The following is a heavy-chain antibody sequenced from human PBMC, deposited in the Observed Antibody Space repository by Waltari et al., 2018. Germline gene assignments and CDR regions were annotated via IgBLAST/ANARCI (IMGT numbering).Heavy chain of an antibody. V-gene: IGHV3-21*01. J-gene: IGHJ6*02. Sequence: EVQLVESGGGLVKPGGSLRLSCPASGFPFSSYRMNWVRQAPGKGLECVSSISSSSSYIYYADSVKGRFTISRDNAKNSLYLQMNSLRAEDTAVYYCASVTNYYYGMDVWGQGTTVTVSS. CDR2: ISSSSSYI. CDR3: ASVTNYYYGMDV. D-gene: IGHD1-1*01. CDR1: GFPFSSYR.